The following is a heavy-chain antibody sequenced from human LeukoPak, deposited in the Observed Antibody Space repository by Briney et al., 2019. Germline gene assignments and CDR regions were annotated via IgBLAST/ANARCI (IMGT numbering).Heavy chain of an antibody. V-gene: IGHV4-4*07. D-gene: IGHD1-7*01. J-gene: IGHJ3*02. Sequence: SGIVSLTCSVSGGSISGYYWTWIRQPAGKGLEWIGRVYTSGSTHYNPSLKTRLTMSVDTSKNQFSLKLSSVTAADTAVYYCARLITGTTTAFDIWGQGTMDTVSS. CDR3: ARLITGTTTAFDI. CDR1: GGSISGYY. CDR2: VYTSGST.